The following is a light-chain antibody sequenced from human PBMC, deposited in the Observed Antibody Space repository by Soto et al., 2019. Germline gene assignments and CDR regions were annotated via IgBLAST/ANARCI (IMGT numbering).Light chain of an antibody. Sequence: EIVVTQSPGTLSLSPGERATLSCRASQSVSSSYLAWYQQKLGQAPRLLIYGASSRATGIPDRFSGSGSGTDFTLTISRLEPEDFAVYYCQQYGSSPQTFVQGTKLEIK. CDR1: QSVSSSY. CDR2: GAS. CDR3: QQYGSSPQT. J-gene: IGKJ2*01. V-gene: IGKV3-20*01.